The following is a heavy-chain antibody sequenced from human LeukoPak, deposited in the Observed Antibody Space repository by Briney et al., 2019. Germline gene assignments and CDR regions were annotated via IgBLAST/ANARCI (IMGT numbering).Heavy chain of an antibody. J-gene: IGHJ2*01. CDR1: GFTFSTFA. D-gene: IGHD3/OR15-3a*01. V-gene: IGHV3-30-3*01. CDR3: ARGRQPFWTDYSAPGYLDL. CDR2: ISYDGSNQ. Sequence: GGSLRLSCAASGFTFSTFAMHWVRQAPGKGLEWVAVISYDGSNQYYADSVKGRFTMSRDNSKNTLYLQMNSLRPEDTAEYYCARGRQPFWTDYSAPGYLDLWGRGTLVIVSS.